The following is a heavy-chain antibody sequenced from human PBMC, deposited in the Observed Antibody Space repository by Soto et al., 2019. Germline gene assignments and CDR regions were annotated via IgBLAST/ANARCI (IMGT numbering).Heavy chain of an antibody. CDR2: IVPRFGSP. D-gene: IGHD3-3*01. V-gene: IGHV1-69*06. CDR1: GGTFSDYG. Sequence: QVQLVQSGAEMRKPGSSLRVSCKASGGTFSDYGFSWVRQAPGQGLEWMGGIVPRFGSPNYAQKFGGRVNITADTSSSTVYMALSSLRFFYTVVYFCARDRIQLRLANYTFTDS. CDR3: ARDRIQLRLANYTFTDS. J-gene: IGHJ5*01.